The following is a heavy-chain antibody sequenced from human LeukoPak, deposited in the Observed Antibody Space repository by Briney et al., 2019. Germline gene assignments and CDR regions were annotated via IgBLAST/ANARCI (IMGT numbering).Heavy chain of an antibody. D-gene: IGHD5-12*01. Sequence: PGGSLRPSCAASGFTVSDYYMTWIRQAPGKGLDWVSYISFSGSTIYYADSVKGRFTISRDNSKSTLHLQMNGLRAEDTAVYYCARDPLDISRWTNAFDVWGQGTTVIVS. V-gene: IGHV3-11*04. CDR1: GFTVSDYY. CDR2: ISFSGSTI. J-gene: IGHJ3*01. CDR3: ARDPLDISRWTNAFDV.